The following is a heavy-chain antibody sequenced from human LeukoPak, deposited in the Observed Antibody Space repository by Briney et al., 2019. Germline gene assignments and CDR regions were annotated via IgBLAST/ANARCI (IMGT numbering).Heavy chain of an antibody. V-gene: IGHV3-30*18. D-gene: IGHD6-13*01. CDR3: AKTPAAAGPFDY. Sequence: GGSLRLSCAASGFTFSDYYMSWIRQAPGKGLEWVAVISYDGSNKYYADSVKGRFTISRDNSKNTLYLQMNSLRAEDTAVYYCAKTPAAAGPFDYWGQGTLVTVSS. CDR2: ISYDGSNK. CDR1: GFTFSDYY. J-gene: IGHJ4*02.